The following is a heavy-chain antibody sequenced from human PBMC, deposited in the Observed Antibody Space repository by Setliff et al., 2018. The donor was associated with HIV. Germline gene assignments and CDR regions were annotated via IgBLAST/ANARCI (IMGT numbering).Heavy chain of an antibody. J-gene: IGHJ4*02. CDR2: INSEGRNS. Sequence: GGSLRLSCAASGFTVSGNYLNWVRQAPGKGLEWVSRINSEGRNSAYADSVKGRFTISRDSAKNTLYLQMNSLRAEDTAVYYCARVRLYNNALDYWGQGTLVTVSS. CDR3: ARVRLYNNALDY. CDR1: GFTVSGNY. D-gene: IGHD3-10*01. V-gene: IGHV3-74*01.